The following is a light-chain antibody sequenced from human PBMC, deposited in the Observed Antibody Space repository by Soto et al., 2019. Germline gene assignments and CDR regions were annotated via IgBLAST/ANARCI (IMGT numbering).Light chain of an antibody. CDR3: SSYTSSSTLYVI. V-gene: IGLV2-14*01. CDR1: SSDVGGSNY. CDR2: EVS. Sequence: QSALTQPASVSGSPGQSITISCTGTSSDVGGSNYVSWYQQHPGKAPKLMIYEVSNRPSGVSNRFSGSKSGNTASLTISGLQAEDESDYYCSSYTSSSTLYVIFGGGTKLTVL. J-gene: IGLJ2*01.